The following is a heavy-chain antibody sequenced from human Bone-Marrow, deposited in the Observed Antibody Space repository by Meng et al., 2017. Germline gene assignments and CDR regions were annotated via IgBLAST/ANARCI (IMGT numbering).Heavy chain of an antibody. CDR3: AREASPEYYFDY. V-gene: IGHV4-31*01. Sequence: QVQLQESGPGLVKPSQILSLTCTVSGGSISSGGYYWSWIRQHPGKGLEWIGYIYYSGSTYYNPSLKSLVTISVDTSKNQFSLKLSSVTAADTAVYYCAREASPEYYFDYWGQGTLVTVSS. J-gene: IGHJ4*02. CDR2: IYYSGST. CDR1: GGSISSGGYY. D-gene: IGHD1-14*01.